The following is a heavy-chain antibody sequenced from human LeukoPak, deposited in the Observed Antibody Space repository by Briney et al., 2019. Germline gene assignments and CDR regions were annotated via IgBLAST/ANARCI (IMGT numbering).Heavy chain of an antibody. J-gene: IGHJ3*02. Sequence: PGGSLRLSCAASGFAFSTYWMTWVRQAPGKGLEWVANIKRDGSLTHYVDSVKGRSTISRDNAKNSLYLQMNSLRVDDSAVYYCAGDQSPQIDGIYYDAFDIWGQGTMVTVAS. V-gene: IGHV3-7*01. CDR1: GFAFSTYW. CDR3: AGDQSPQIDGIYYDAFDI. D-gene: IGHD1-26*01. CDR2: IKRDGSLT.